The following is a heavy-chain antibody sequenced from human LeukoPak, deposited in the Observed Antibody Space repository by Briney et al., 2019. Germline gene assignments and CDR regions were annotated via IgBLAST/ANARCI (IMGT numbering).Heavy chain of an antibody. Sequence: SETLSLTCTVSGGSLSSGRYFWTWIRQPAGKGLEWIGRINTSGSTNYNPSLKSRVTISVDTSKNQFSLKLSSVTAADTAVFYCAREGYTSSWYSGYYYFDYWGQGTLVTVSS. CDR3: AREGYTSSWYSGYYYFDY. V-gene: IGHV4-61*02. CDR1: GGSLSSGRYF. D-gene: IGHD6-13*01. CDR2: INTSGST. J-gene: IGHJ4*02.